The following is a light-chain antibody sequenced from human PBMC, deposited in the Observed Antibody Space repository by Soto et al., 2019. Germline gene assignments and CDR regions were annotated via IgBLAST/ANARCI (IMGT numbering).Light chain of an antibody. CDR2: LNSDGTY. CDR1: SGHSSFA. V-gene: IGLV4-69*01. Sequence: QSVLTQSPSVSASLGASVKLTCTLTSGHSSFAVTWHQQQPEMGPRFLIKLNSDGTYTKPEGIPDRFSGSSSGAERYLTIASLHSEDEADYYCQTWGSGIQVFGGGTQVTVL. CDR3: QTWGSGIQV. J-gene: IGLJ2*01.